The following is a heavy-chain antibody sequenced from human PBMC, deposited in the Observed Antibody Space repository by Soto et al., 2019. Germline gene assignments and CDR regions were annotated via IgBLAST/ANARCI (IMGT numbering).Heavy chain of an antibody. CDR2: IGAGGSST. J-gene: IGHJ4*02. Sequence: GGSLRLSCAASGFTFNSYGMSWVRQAPEKGLEWVSAIGAGGSSTNYADSVKGRFTISRDNSRNTLYLQMNSLRDEDTAVYYCAKGVESDNFQAAYFDHWGQGTLVTVSS. CDR1: GFTFNSYG. D-gene: IGHD2-15*01. CDR3: AKGVESDNFQAAYFDH. V-gene: IGHV3-23*01.